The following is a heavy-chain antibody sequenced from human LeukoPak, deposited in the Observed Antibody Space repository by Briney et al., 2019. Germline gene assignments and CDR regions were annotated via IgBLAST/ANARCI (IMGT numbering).Heavy chain of an antibody. Sequence: SETLFLTCTVSGGSISSSSYYWGWIRQPPGKGLEWIGSIYYSGSTYYNPSLKSRVTISVDTSKNQFSLKLRSVTAADTAVYYCARLPYYYDSSGYGHWGQGTLVTVSS. CDR1: GGSISSSSYY. J-gene: IGHJ1*01. D-gene: IGHD3-22*01. CDR3: ARLPYYYDSSGYGH. V-gene: IGHV4-39*07. CDR2: IYYSGST.